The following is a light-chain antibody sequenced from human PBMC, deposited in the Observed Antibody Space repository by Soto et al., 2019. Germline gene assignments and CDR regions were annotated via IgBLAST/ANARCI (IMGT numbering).Light chain of an antibody. Sequence: EVVLTQSPLSLPVTVGQPASISCRSSQSLGHSDGATYLNWFHQRPGQSPRRLIYTVSVRDSGVPNRFSGSWSGTDFTLKISRMEAEDVGIFYCMQGTQWPWTFGQGTKVEI. V-gene: IGKV2-30*02. CDR3: MQGTQWPWT. CDR1: QSLGHSDGATY. J-gene: IGKJ1*01. CDR2: TVS.